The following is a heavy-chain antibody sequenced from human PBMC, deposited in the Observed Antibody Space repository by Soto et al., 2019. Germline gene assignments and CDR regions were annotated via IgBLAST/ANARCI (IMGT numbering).Heavy chain of an antibody. CDR2: IYYRGST. CDR3: ARLRKGRGRFDP. J-gene: IGHJ5*02. V-gene: IGHV4-39*01. CDR1: GGSISDSSYY. Sequence: KPSETLSLTCTVSGGSISDSSYYWGWIRQSPGKGLEWIAHIYYRGSTYYNPSLKSRVSISVDRSQNQFSLNLSSVTAADTAVYHCARLRKGRGRFDPWGPGTLVTVSS.